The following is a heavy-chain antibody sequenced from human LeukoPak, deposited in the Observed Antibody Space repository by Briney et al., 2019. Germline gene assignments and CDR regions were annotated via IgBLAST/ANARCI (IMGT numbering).Heavy chain of an antibody. V-gene: IGHV4-31*03. D-gene: IGHD2/OR15-2a*01. CDR3: ARENIGAAISPLTASYFDY. Sequence: PSETLSLTCTVSGGSISSGGYYWSWIRQHPGKGLEWIGYIYYSGSTYYNPSLKSRVTISVDTSKNQFSLKLSSVTAADTAVYYCARENIGAAISPLTASYFDYWGQGTLVTVSS. CDR1: GGSISSGGYY. J-gene: IGHJ4*02. CDR2: IYYSGST.